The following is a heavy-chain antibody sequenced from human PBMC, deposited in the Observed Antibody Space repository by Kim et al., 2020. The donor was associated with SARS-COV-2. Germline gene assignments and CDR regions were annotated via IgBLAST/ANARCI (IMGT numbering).Heavy chain of an antibody. J-gene: IGHJ5*02. CDR2: IYYSGSP. V-gene: IGHV4-59*01. CDR3: ARTHNRCDP. Sequence: SETLSLTCTVSGGSISSYYWSWIRQPPGKVLEWIGYIYYSGSPNYNPSLKSRVTISVDTSKNQFSLKLSSVTAADTAVNYCARTHNRCDPWGQGTLATVS. CDR1: GGSISSYY.